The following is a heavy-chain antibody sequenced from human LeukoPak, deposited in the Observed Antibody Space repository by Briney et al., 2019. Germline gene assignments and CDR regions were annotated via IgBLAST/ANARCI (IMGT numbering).Heavy chain of an antibody. Sequence: SETLSLTCAVYGGSFSGYYWSWIRQPPGKGLEWIGEINHSGSTNYNPSLKSRVTISVDTSKNQFSLKLSSVTAADTAVYYCARPSYCDILTGYTAPDYWGQGTLVTVSS. D-gene: IGHD3-9*01. CDR3: ARPSYCDILTGYTAPDY. J-gene: IGHJ4*02. V-gene: IGHV4-34*01. CDR1: GGSFSGYY. CDR2: INHSGST.